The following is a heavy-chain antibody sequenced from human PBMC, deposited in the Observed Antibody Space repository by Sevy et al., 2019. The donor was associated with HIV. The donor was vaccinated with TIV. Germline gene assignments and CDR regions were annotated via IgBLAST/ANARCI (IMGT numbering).Heavy chain of an antibody. CDR1: GFTFNYFN. CDR2: ISRGSSYI. D-gene: IGHD3-22*01. CDR3: ARNRDYYDSSGFYY. V-gene: IGHV3-21*06. Sequence: GGSLRLSCAASGFTFNYFNMNWVRQAPGKGLEWVSSISRGSSYIKYADSVQGRFTISRDNAKSSLYLQMNSLSAEDTAVYYCARNRDYYDSSGFYYWGQGTLVTVSS. J-gene: IGHJ4*02.